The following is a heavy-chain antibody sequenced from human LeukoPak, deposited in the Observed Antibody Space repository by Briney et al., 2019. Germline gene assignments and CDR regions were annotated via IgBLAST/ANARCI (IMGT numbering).Heavy chain of an antibody. CDR3: AKTAKGIAVAAPIEYFQH. Sequence: ASVKVSCKASGYTFTSYGISWVRQAPGQGLEWMGWISAYNGNTNYAQKLQGRVTMTTDTSTSTAYMELRSLRSDDTAVYYCAKTAKGIAVAAPIEYFQHWGQGTLVTVSS. V-gene: IGHV1-18*01. CDR2: ISAYNGNT. J-gene: IGHJ1*01. CDR1: GYTFTSYG. D-gene: IGHD6-19*01.